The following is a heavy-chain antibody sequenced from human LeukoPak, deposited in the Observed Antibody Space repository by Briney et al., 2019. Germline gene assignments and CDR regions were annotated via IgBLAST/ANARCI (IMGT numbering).Heavy chain of an antibody. V-gene: IGHV4-34*01. Sequence: PSETLSITCAVYGGSFSGYYWSWIRQPPGKGLEWIGEINHRGSTNYNPSLKSRVAISVDTSKNQFSLNLSSVTAADTAVYYCARGGLVRRFDYWGQGILVTVSS. D-gene: IGHD3-10*01. J-gene: IGHJ4*02. CDR2: INHRGST. CDR3: ARGGLVRRFDY. CDR1: GGSFSGYY.